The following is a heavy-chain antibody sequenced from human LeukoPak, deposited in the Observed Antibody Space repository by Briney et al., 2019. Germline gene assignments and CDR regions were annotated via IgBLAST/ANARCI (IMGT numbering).Heavy chain of an antibody. CDR3: ARGHSSGWFGFDY. D-gene: IGHD6-19*01. CDR1: GGSFSGYY. V-gene: IGHV4-34*01. Sequence: PSETLSLTRAVYGGSFSGYYWSWIRQPPGKGLEWIGEINHSGSTNYNPSLKSRVTISVDTSKNQFSLKLSSVTAADTAVYYCARGHSSGWFGFDYWGQGALVTVSS. J-gene: IGHJ4*02. CDR2: INHSGST.